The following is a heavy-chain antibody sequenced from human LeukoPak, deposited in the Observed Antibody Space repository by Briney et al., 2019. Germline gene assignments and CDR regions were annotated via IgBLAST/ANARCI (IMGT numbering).Heavy chain of an antibody. CDR3: ARDSGIAAAGDFDY. V-gene: IGHV1-18*01. CDR2: IIAYNGNT. Sequence: ASVKVSCKASGYTFTSYGISWVGQAPGQGLEWMGWIIAYNGNTNYSQKLQGRVTMTTDTSTSTAYIELRSLRSDDTAVYYCARDSGIAAAGDFDYWGQGTLVTVSS. D-gene: IGHD6-13*01. CDR1: GYTFTSYG. J-gene: IGHJ4*02.